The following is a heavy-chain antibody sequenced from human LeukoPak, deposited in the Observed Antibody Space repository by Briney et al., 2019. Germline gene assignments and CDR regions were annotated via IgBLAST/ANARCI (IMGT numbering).Heavy chain of an antibody. CDR1: GGSISSYY. Sequence: SETLSLTCTVSGGSISSYYWSWIRQPPGKGLEWIGYIYYSGSTYYNPSLKSRVTISVDTSKNQFSLKLSSVTAADTAVYYCAGGGCSSTSCYPAYYYYYMDVWGKGTTVTVSS. J-gene: IGHJ6*03. CDR3: AGGGCSSTSCYPAYYYYYMDV. D-gene: IGHD2-2*01. CDR2: IYYSGST. V-gene: IGHV4-59*08.